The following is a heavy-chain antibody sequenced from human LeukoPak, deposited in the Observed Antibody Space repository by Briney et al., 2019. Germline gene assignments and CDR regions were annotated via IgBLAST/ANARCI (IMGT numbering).Heavy chain of an antibody. Sequence: PGGSLRLSCAASGFTFSSYAMHWVRQAPGKGLEWVALILYDGSSKYYADSVKGRFTISRDNSKNTLYLQMNSLRAEDTALYYCARRRLLNPGWFDPWGQGTLVTVSS. CDR3: ARRRLLNPGWFDP. CDR1: GFTFSSYA. J-gene: IGHJ5*02. D-gene: IGHD5-18*01. V-gene: IGHV3-30*04. CDR2: ILYDGSSK.